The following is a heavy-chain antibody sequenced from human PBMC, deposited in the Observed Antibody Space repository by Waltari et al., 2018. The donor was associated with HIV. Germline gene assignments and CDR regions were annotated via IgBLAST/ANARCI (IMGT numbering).Heavy chain of an antibody. CDR1: GLTFSSYG. V-gene: IGHV3-33*01. CDR2: IWYDGSNK. D-gene: IGHD3-22*01. CDR3: ARDLDRKFDY. Sequence: QVQLVESGGGVVQPGRSLRLSCAASGLTFSSYGTHWVRQAPGKGLEWVAFIWYDGSNKYYADSVKGRFTISRDNSKNTLYLQMNSLRAEDTAVYYCARDLDRKFDYWGQGTLVTVSS. J-gene: IGHJ4*02.